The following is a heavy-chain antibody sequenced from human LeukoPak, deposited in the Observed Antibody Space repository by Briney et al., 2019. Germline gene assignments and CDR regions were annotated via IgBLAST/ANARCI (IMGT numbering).Heavy chain of an antibody. CDR1: GYIFTGYY. J-gene: IGHJ3*02. CDR3: ASDAFDI. CDR2: ISAYNGNT. Sequence: ASVKVSCKASGYIFTGYYMHWVRQAPGQGLEWMGWISAYNGNTNYAQKLQGRVTMTTDTSTSTAYMELRSLRSDDTAVYYCASDAFDIWGQGTMVTVSS. V-gene: IGHV1-18*04.